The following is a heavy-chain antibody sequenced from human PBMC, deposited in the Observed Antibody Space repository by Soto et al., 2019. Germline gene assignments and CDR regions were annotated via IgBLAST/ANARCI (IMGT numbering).Heavy chain of an antibody. J-gene: IGHJ3*02. CDR2: TNPLLGIA. D-gene: IGHD4-17*01. V-gene: IGHV1-69*02. Sequence: QVQLVQSGAEVKKPGSSVKVSCKASGGTFSSYTISWERQAPGQGLEWMGRTNPLLGIASSPQKFQGRVPITADKSTSTAYMERSSLRSEDTAVYYCAKPTMTTSFAFDIWGQGTMVTVSS. CDR1: GGTFSSYT. CDR3: AKPTMTTSFAFDI.